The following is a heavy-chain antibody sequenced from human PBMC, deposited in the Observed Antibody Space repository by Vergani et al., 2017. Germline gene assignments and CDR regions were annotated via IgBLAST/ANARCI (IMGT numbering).Heavy chain of an antibody. Sequence: QVQLVQSGAEVKKPGASVKVSCKASGYTFTSYGISGVRQAPGQGLEWRGWISAYNGNTNYAQKLQGRVTMTTDTSPRTAYMELRSLRSDDTAVYYCARDPDIVVVPAAPYYYYYYGMDVWGQGTTVTVSS. J-gene: IGHJ6*02. CDR1: GYTFTSYG. D-gene: IGHD2-2*01. CDR3: ARDPDIVVVPAAPYYYYYYGMDV. V-gene: IGHV1-18*04. CDR2: ISAYNGNT.